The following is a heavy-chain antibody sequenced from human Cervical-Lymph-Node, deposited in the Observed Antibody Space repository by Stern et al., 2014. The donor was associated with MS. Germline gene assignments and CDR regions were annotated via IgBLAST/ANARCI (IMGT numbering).Heavy chain of an antibody. CDR1: GYTFTSYG. D-gene: IGHD2-15*01. CDR3: ARGLLGSENAFDI. Sequence: QLVQYGTEVKKPGASAKVSCKASGYTFTSYGISWVRQATGQGLEWMGWIIAYNGNTHYAQKLQGIVTMTTDASTSTAYMDLRSLRSDDTAVYYCARGLLGSENAFDIWRQGTMVTVSS. J-gene: IGHJ3*02. CDR2: IIAYNGNT. V-gene: IGHV1-18*01.